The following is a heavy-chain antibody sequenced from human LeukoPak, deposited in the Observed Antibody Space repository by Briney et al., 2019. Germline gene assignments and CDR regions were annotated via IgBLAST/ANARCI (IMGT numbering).Heavy chain of an antibody. J-gene: IGHJ4*02. CDR3: ARPYFPTVTGGSYYFDY. CDR1: GYSFTSYW. V-gene: IGHV5-51*01. CDR2: IYPGDSDT. Sequence: GESLKISCKGSGYSFTSYWIGWVRQMPGKGLEWMGIIYPGDSDTRYSPSFQGQVTISADKSISTAYLQWSSLKASDTAMYYCARPYFPTVTGGSYYFDYWGQGTLVTVSS. D-gene: IGHD4-17*01.